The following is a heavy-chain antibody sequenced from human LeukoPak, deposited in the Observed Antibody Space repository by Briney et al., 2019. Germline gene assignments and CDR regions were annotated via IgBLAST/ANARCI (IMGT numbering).Heavy chain of an antibody. J-gene: IGHJ5*02. D-gene: IGHD2-21*01. V-gene: IGHV4-59*01. Sequence: PSETLSLTCTVSGGSISNYYWSWIRQPPGKGLEWIGHIYYSGTTNYNSSLKSRVTISLDTSKNQFSLKLSSVTAADTAVYYCARGGYCGYGNCVEAYKWFDPWGQGTLVTVSS. CDR2: IYYSGTT. CDR3: ARGGYCGYGNCVEAYKWFDP. CDR1: GGSISNYY.